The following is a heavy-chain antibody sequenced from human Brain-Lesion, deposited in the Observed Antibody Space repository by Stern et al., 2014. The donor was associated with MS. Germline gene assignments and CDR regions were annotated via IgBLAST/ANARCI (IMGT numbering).Heavy chain of an antibody. V-gene: IGHV1-8*01. D-gene: IGHD2-2*01. J-gene: IGHJ4*02. CDR3: ARAVRNQLLSEY. CDR1: GYTFSSYD. Sequence: VQLVQSGAEVKKPGASVKVSCTASGYTFSSYDITWVRQASGHGLEWVGWMNPYSGNTGYAQKFKGRVSMTSDPSISTVYMELTSLTSDDTAVYFCARAVRNQLLSEYWGQGTLVTVSS. CDR2: MNPYSGNT.